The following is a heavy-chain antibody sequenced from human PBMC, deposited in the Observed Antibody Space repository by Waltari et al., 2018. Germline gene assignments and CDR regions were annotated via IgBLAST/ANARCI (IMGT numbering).Heavy chain of an antibody. CDR3: ARDAAQRWLQYDY. CDR2: ISAYNGDT. D-gene: IGHD5-12*01. Sequence: VHLVQSGADANKPGCSVKAASSASGSTLTSYGVSWVRGAHGQGPGGVGGGRQAPGQGLEWMGWISAYNGDTGYAQKLQGRVTMTTDTSTNTVYMELRSLSSDDTAVYYCARDAAQRWLQYDYWGQGTLVTVSS. V-gene: IGHV1-18*01. J-gene: IGHJ4*02. CDR1: GSTLTSYG.